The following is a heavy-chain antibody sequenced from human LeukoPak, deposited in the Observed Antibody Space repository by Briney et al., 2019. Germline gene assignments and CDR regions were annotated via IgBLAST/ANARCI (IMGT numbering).Heavy chain of an antibody. Sequence: PSETLSLTCTVSGGSISSGSYYWSWIRQPAGKGLEWIGRIYTSGSTNYNPSLKSRVTISVDTSKNQFSLKLSSVTAADTAVYYCARGGNYYDSSGYYGYWGQGTLVTVSS. J-gene: IGHJ4*02. D-gene: IGHD3-22*01. V-gene: IGHV4-61*02. CDR1: GGSISSGSYY. CDR2: IYTSGST. CDR3: ARGGNYYDSSGYYGY.